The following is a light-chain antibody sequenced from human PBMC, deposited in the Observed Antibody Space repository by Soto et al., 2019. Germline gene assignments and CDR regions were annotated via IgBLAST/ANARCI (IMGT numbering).Light chain of an antibody. CDR1: QSIRRN. Sequence: EIVMTQSPATLSVSPGEGATLSCRASQSIRRNLAWYHQKPGQAPMLLIYDASTRANGVSARFSGGGSGTEFTLTISSLQAVECAVYYCQQGNNWPLTFGGGTKVEIK. CDR3: QQGNNWPLT. CDR2: DAS. J-gene: IGKJ4*01. V-gene: IGKV3-15*01.